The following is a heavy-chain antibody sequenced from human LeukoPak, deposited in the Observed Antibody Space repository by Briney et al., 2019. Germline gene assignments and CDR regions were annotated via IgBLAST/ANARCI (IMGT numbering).Heavy chain of an antibody. CDR3: ANRGF. Sequence: GGSLRLSCAASGFAVSTDFMKWVRQAPGKGLEWVSMIHSGDRTYDAASVEGRFTISRDSSKNTLYLQMNSLRAEDTAVYYCANRGFWGQGTLVSVSS. J-gene: IGHJ4*02. CDR1: GFAVSTDF. CDR2: IHSGDRT. V-gene: IGHV3-53*01.